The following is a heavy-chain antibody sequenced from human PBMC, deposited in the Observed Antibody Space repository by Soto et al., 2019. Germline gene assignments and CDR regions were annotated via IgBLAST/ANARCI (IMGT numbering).Heavy chain of an antibody. V-gene: IGHV3-23*01. CDR1: GFTFINHA. Sequence: EVQLLESGGGLVQPGGSLRLSCAGSGFTFINHAMNWVRQAPGKGLEWVSSISGGGDATFFGDCVRGRFTISRDNSKNTVTLQMNSLGVDDTAVYYCARKILGSTSRPNYWYFDLWGRGTLVTVSS. J-gene: IGHJ2*01. D-gene: IGHD2-2*01. CDR2: ISGGGDAT. CDR3: ARKILGSTSRPNYWYFDL.